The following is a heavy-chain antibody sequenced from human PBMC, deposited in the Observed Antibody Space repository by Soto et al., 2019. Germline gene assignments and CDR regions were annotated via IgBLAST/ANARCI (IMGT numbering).Heavy chain of an antibody. Sequence: QVQLVQSGAEVKKPGSSVKVSCKASGGTFSSYAISWVRQAPGQGLEWMGGIIPIFGTANYAQKFQGRVTITADESTSTAYMELSSLRSEDTAVYYCARGPGSSSPNSYYGMDVWGQGTTVTVSS. V-gene: IGHV1-69*01. J-gene: IGHJ6*02. CDR1: GGTFSSYA. D-gene: IGHD6-13*01. CDR3: ARGPGSSSPNSYYGMDV. CDR2: IIPIFGTA.